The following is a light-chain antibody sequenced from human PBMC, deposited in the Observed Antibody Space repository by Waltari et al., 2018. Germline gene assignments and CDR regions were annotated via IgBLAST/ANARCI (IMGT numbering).Light chain of an antibody. CDR1: SSDVGFYNY. J-gene: IGLJ3*02. V-gene: IGLV2-14*01. CDR2: DVS. Sequence: QSALTQPASVSGSPGQSITISCTGTSSDVGFYNYVSWYQQHPGKAPDLLIYDVSERPSGVSKRFSCSKSGNTASLTISGLQAEDEADYYCNSYAGSSSWVFGGGTKLTVL. CDR3: NSYAGSSSWV.